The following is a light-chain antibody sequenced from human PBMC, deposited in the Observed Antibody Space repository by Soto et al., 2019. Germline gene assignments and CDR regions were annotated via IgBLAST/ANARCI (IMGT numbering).Light chain of an antibody. CDR3: CSYTSSSIRV. V-gene: IGLV2-14*01. Sequence: QSALTQPASVSGSPGQSITISCTGTSSDVGGYNHVSWYQQHPGNAPKLIIYEVRNRPSGVSNRLSGSKSGNTASLTISGLQADDEADYYCCSYTSSSIRVFGGGTKVTVL. J-gene: IGLJ3*02. CDR1: SSDVGGYNH. CDR2: EVR.